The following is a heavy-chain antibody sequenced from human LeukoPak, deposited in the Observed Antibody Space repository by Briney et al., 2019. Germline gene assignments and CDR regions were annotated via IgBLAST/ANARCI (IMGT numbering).Heavy chain of an antibody. J-gene: IGHJ4*02. D-gene: IGHD3-22*01. CDR3: ARTSQYYYDSSGYFDY. Sequence: GGSLRLSCAASGFTFSDYYMSWIRQAPGKGLEWVSYISSSGSTIYYADSVKGRFTISRDNAENSLYLQMNSLRAEDTAVYYCARTSQYYYDSSGYFDYWGQGTLVTVSS. CDR1: GFTFSDYY. V-gene: IGHV3-11*01. CDR2: ISSSGSTI.